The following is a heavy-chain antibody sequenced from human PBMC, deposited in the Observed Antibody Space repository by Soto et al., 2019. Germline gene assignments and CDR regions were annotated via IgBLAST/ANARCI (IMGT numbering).Heavy chain of an antibody. CDR3: ARRCGSAIDY. CDR1: GGTISSWY. J-gene: IGHJ4*02. D-gene: IGHD1-26*01. Sequence: SETLSLTCTVSGGTISSWYWRWIRQPPGKGLEWIGYIYYSGSTNCNPSLKSRVTISVDTSKNQFSLKLSSVTAADTAVYYCARRCGSAIDYWGQGTLVTVS. V-gene: IGHV4-59*08. CDR2: IYYSGST.